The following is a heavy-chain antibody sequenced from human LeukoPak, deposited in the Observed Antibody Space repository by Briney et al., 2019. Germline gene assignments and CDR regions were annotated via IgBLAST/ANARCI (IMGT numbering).Heavy chain of an antibody. CDR2: ISGSGGST. Sequence: PGGTLRLSCAASGFTFSSYGMSWVRQAPGKGLEWVSAISGSGGSTYYADSVKGRFTISRDNSKNTLYLQMNSLRAEDTAVYYCAKGPDILTGYYPPGYWGQGTLVTVSS. CDR3: AKGPDILTGYYPPGY. D-gene: IGHD3-9*01. J-gene: IGHJ4*02. V-gene: IGHV3-23*01. CDR1: GFTFSSYG.